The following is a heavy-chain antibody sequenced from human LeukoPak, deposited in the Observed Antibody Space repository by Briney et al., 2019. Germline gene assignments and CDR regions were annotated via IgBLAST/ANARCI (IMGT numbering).Heavy chain of an antibody. Sequence: PSETLSLTCAVYGGSFSGYYWSWIRQPPGKGLEWIGEINHSGSTNYNPSLKSRVTMSVDTSKNQFSLKLSSVTAADTAVYYCARNYDSSGYYSRSQFDPWGQGTLVTVSS. CDR3: ARNYDSSGYYSRSQFDP. D-gene: IGHD3-22*01. J-gene: IGHJ5*02. V-gene: IGHV4-34*01. CDR2: INHSGST. CDR1: GGSFSGYY.